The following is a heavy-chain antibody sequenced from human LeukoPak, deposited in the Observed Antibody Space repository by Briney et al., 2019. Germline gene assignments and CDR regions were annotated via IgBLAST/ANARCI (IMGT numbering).Heavy chain of an antibody. Sequence: GASVTVSCKASGYTFTGYYIHWMRQAPGQGLEWMGWINPNSGGTHYAQKFQGWVTITRDTSIITAYMELSRLTSDDTAVYYCARDISVLTMGPSRPRSYFDCWGQGTLVTVSS. D-gene: IGHD1-26*01. CDR1: GYTFTGYY. V-gene: IGHV1-2*04. J-gene: IGHJ4*02. CDR3: ARDISVLTMGPSRPRSYFDC. CDR2: INPNSGGT.